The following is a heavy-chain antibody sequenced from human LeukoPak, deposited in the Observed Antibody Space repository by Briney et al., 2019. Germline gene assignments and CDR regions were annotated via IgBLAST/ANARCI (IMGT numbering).Heavy chain of an antibody. J-gene: IGHJ4*02. Sequence: SETLSLTCTVSGGSISSSSYYWGWIRQPPGKGLEWIGSIYYSGSTYYNPSLKSRVTISVDTSKNQFSLKLSSVTAADTAVYYCARPWSTDCSGGSCPHQPNYWGQGTLVTVSS. V-gene: IGHV4-39*01. CDR2: IYYSGST. CDR3: ARPWSTDCSGGSCPHQPNY. D-gene: IGHD2-15*01. CDR1: GGSISSSSYY.